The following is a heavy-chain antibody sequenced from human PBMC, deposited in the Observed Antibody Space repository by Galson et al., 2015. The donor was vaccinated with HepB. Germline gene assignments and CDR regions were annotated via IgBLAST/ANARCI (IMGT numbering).Heavy chain of an antibody. V-gene: IGHV1-24*01. CDR3: ATDWKDAHDAFDI. CDR1: GDSLSGIS. D-gene: IGHD1-1*01. J-gene: IGHJ3*02. Sequence: SVKVSCKVSGDSLSGISLHWVRQAPGKGLEWMGGFDFDPEDGETVYAQKFQGRLTMTEDTSTDTAYMELSSLRSEDTAVYYCATDWKDAHDAFDIWGQGTMVTVSS. CDR2: FDFDPEDGET.